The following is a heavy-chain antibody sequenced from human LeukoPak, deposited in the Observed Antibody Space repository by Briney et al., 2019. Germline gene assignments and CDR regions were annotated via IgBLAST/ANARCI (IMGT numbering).Heavy chain of an antibody. Sequence: GGSLRLSCAASGFTFSSFAMGWVRQAPGKGLEWVSAISGSGNSTYYVDSVKGRFTVSRDSSRNTLYLQMNSLRAEDTAVYYCTECRGAMWYFDSWGQGTLVTVSS. CDR1: GFTFSSFA. CDR3: TECRGAMWYFDS. D-gene: IGHD1-26*01. CDR2: ISGSGNST. J-gene: IGHJ4*02. V-gene: IGHV3-23*01.